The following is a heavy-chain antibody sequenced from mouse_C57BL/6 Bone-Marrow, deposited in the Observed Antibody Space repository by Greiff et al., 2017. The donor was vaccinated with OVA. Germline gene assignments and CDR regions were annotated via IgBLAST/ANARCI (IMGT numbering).Heavy chain of an antibody. CDR1: GYTFTSYT. D-gene: IGHD2-5*01. V-gene: IGHV1-4*01. Sequence: VKLQQSGAELARPGASVKMSCKASGYTFTSYTMHWVKQRPGQGLEWIGYINPSSGYTKYNQKFKDKATLTADKSSSTAYMQLSSLTSEDSAVYYCASYSNCFDYWGQGTTLTVSS. J-gene: IGHJ2*01. CDR3: ASYSNCFDY. CDR2: INPSSGYT.